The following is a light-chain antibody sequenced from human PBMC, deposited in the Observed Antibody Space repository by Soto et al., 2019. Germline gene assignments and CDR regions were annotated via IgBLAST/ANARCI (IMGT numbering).Light chain of an antibody. CDR3: QQRSNWPLLT. V-gene: IGKV3-11*01. CDR2: DAS. Sequence: EIVLTQSPATLSLSPGERATLSCRASQSVSSYLAWYQQKPGQAPWLLIYDASNRATGIPARFSGSGSGTDFTITISSLEPEDFAVYYCQQRSNWPLLTVGGGTKVEIK. CDR1: QSVSSY. J-gene: IGKJ4*01.